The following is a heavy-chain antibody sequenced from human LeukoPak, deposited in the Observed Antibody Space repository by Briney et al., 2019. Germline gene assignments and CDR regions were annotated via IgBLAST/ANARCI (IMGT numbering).Heavy chain of an antibody. J-gene: IGHJ4*02. V-gene: IGHV4-39*07. CDR1: EGSVSSSAYY. D-gene: IGHD1-14*01. Sequence: PSETLSLTCTVSEGSVSSSAYYWGWIRQPPEKGLEWIGNIYYSGSTYYNPSLKSRVTISIDTSKNQFSLKLSSVTAADTAVYYCARDGRFPPEVLPRYFDSWGQGTLVTVSS. CDR2: IYYSGST. CDR3: ARDGRFPPEVLPRYFDS.